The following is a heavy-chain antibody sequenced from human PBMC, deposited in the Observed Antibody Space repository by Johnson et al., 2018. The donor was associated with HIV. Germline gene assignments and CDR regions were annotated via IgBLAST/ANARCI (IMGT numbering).Heavy chain of an antibody. CDR2: IYSGGST. CDR1: GFTVSSNY. CDR3: ARAGSYRCLFDAFDI. Sequence: VQLVESGGGLVQPGGSLRLSCAASGFTVSSNYMSWVRQAPGKGLEWVSVIYSGGSTYYADSVKGRFTISRDNSKTTLYLQMNSLRTEDTAAYYCARAGSYRCLFDAFDIWGQGTMVTVSS. V-gene: IGHV3-66*02. D-gene: IGHD4/OR15-4a*01. J-gene: IGHJ3*02.